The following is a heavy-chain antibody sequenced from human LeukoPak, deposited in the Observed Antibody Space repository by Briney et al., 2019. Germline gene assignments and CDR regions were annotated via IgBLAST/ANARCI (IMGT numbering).Heavy chain of an antibody. D-gene: IGHD3-10*01. Sequence: PGGSLRLSCAASGFTFSSYEMNWVRQAPGKGLEWVSYVSSSGSTIYYADSVKGRFTISRDNAKNSLYLQMNSLRAEDTAVYYCAREALWYGSGSPFDYWGQGTLVTVSS. CDR3: AREALWYGSGSPFDY. V-gene: IGHV3-48*03. CDR1: GFTFSSYE. J-gene: IGHJ4*02. CDR2: VSSSGSTI.